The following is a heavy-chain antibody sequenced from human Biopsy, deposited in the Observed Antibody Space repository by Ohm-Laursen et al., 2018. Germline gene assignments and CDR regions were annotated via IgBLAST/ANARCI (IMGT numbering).Heavy chain of an antibody. V-gene: IGHV3-23*01. CDR2: LAFSSGRT. J-gene: IGHJ4*02. Sequence: SLRLSCAASGFDLRNYDLTWIRQAPGQGLEWVASLAFSSGRTYYADSVKGRFTISRDDSQNTLYLQMDSLRVADTAVYHCAKYQLPATATSILDYWGQGALVTVSS. CDR1: GFDLRNYD. CDR3: AKYQLPATATSILDY. D-gene: IGHD4-17*01.